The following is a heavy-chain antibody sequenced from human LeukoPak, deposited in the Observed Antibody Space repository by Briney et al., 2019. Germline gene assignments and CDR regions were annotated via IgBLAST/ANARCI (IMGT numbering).Heavy chain of an antibody. CDR3: AIEGVGYCSSTSCYTGEFDY. Sequence: PGASVKVSCKASGYTFTSYGISWVRQAPGQGLEWMGWISAYNGNTNYAQKLQGRVTMTTDTSTSTAYMELRSLRSDDTAVYYCAIEGVGYCSSTSCYTGEFDYWGQGTLVTVSS. D-gene: IGHD2-2*02. CDR1: GYTFTSYG. CDR2: ISAYNGNT. V-gene: IGHV1-18*01. J-gene: IGHJ4*02.